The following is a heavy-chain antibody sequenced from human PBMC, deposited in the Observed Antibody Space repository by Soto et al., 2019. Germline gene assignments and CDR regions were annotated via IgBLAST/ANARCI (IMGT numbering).Heavy chain of an antibody. V-gene: IGHV4-31*03. J-gene: IGHJ5*02. CDR1: GGSISSGGYY. CDR3: VRGLRYCSSTSCYTRSSNWFDP. D-gene: IGHD2-2*02. Sequence: SETLSLTCTVSGGSISSGGYYWSWIRQHPGKGLEWIGYIYYSGSTYYNPSLKSRVTISVDTSKNQFSLKLSSVTAADAAVYYCVRGLRYCSSTSCYTRSSNWFDPWGQGTLVTVSS. CDR2: IYYSGST.